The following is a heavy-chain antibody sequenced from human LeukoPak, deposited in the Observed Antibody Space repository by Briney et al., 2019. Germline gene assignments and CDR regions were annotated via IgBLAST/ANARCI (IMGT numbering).Heavy chain of an antibody. V-gene: IGHV1-2*02. CDR2: ITPSGGT. CDR3: ARDLEQLVPNWFDP. Sequence: GASVKVSCKASGYTFTSYAIHWVRQAPGQGLEWMGWITPSGGTNYPQKFQGRVAITWDTSITTAYMDLSRLTSDDTAVYYCARDLEQLVPNWFDPWGQGTLVTVSS. D-gene: IGHD6-13*01. CDR1: GYTFTSYA. J-gene: IGHJ5*02.